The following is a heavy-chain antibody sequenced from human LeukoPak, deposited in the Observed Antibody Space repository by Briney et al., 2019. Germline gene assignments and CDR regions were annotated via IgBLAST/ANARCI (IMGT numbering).Heavy chain of an antibody. CDR2: ITSSSSTI. CDR3: ARGRTSSWYFDY. J-gene: IGHJ4*02. CDR1: GFTFSSYN. V-gene: IGHV3-48*02. Sequence: GGSLRLSCAASGFTFSSYNMNWVRQAPGKGLEWVSFITSSSSTIYYADSVKGRLTISRDNAKNSLYLQMNSLRDEDTAVYYCARGRTSSWYFDYWGQGTLVTVSS. D-gene: IGHD6-13*01.